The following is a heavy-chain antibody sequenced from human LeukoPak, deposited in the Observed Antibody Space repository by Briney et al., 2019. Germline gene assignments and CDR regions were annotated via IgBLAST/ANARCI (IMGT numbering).Heavy chain of an antibody. CDR1: GGSISSYY. CDR2: IYYSGST. V-gene: IGHV4-59*01. D-gene: IGHD1-26*01. J-gene: IGHJ4*02. CDR3: ARDKKVGLDY. Sequence: SETLSLTCTVSGGSISSYYWSWIRQPPGKGLEWIGYIYYSGSTNYNPSLKSRVTISVDTSKNQFSLKLSSVTAADTAVYYCARDKKVGLDYWGQGTLVTVSS.